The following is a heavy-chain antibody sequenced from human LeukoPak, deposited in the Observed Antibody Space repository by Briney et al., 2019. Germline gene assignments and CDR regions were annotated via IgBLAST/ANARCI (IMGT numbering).Heavy chain of an antibody. Sequence: ASVRVSCKASGYTFTDFYLRWVRQAPGQGLVWMGWINPYSGDTRYAEKFQGRVTMTRDTSNSTVYMEVNSLKSDDTAVYYCARLPVTGSGDYWGQGTLVVVSS. J-gene: IGHJ4*02. V-gene: IGHV1-2*02. CDR1: GYTFTDFY. D-gene: IGHD6-19*01. CDR2: INPYSGDT. CDR3: ARLPVTGSGDY.